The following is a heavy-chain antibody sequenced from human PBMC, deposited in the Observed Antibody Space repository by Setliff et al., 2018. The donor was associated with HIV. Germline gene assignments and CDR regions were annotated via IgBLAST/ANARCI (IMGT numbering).Heavy chain of an antibody. J-gene: IGHJ5*02. CDR3: AKGIKWLGP. Sequence: PGGSLRLSCAASGFTLSNNHMTWVRQAPGRGLEWVSLMYDDGRTFYAKSVKGRFTISRDTSINILYLHMNRLIAEDTAVYYCAKGIKWLGPWGQGTLVTVSS. CDR1: GFTLSNNH. V-gene: IGHV3-53*01. CDR2: MYDDGRT.